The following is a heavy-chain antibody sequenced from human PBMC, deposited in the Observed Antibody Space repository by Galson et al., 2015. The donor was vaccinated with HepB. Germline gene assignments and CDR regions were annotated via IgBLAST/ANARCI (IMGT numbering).Heavy chain of an antibody. CDR2: INHSGSA. J-gene: IGHJ4*02. V-gene: IGHV4-34*01. D-gene: IGHD1-7*01. Sequence: ETLSLTCAVYGGSFSGYYWSWIRQPPGKGLEWIGEINHSGSANYNPSLKSRVTISVDTSKNQFSLKLSSVTAADTAVYYCARGRGNNWNYVRVLDYWGQGTLVTVSS. CDR1: GGSFSGYY. CDR3: ARGRGNNWNYVRVLDY.